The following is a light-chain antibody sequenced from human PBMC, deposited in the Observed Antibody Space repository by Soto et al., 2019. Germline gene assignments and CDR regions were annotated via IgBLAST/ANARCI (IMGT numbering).Light chain of an antibody. CDR1: QSVRIDY. CDR3: QQRSNWPCT. V-gene: IGKV3-11*01. J-gene: IGKJ3*01. CDR2: DAS. Sequence: EIVLSQSADTLSLSPGQRGTLSCRSSQSVRIDYFAWYQQKPSQAPRLXIYDASNRATGIPARFSGSGSGTDFTLTISSLEPEDFAVYYCQQRSNWPCTFGPGTKVDIK.